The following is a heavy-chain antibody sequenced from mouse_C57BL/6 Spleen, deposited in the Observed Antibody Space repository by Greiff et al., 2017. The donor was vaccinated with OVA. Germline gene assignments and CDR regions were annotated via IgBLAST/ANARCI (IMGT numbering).Heavy chain of an antibody. CDR1: GYTFTDYY. Sequence: VKLQQSGPELVKPGASVKISCKASGYTFTDYYMNWVKQSHGKSLEWIGDINPNNGGTSYNQKFKGKATLTVDKSSSTAYMALRSLTSEDSAVYYCARGGAIYYYGSSAFDYWGQGTTLTVSS. CDR3: ARGGAIYYYGSSAFDY. CDR2: INPNNGGT. J-gene: IGHJ2*01. D-gene: IGHD1-1*01. V-gene: IGHV1-26*01.